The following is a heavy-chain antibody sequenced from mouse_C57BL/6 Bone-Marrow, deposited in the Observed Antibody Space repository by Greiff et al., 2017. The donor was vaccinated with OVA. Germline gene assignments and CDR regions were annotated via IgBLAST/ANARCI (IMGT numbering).Heavy chain of an antibody. CDR1: GYTFTDYE. D-gene: IGHD2-1*01. CDR3: TSSLYYGNYAMDY. Sequence: VQLQQSGAELVRPGASVTLSCKASGYTFTDYEMHWVKQTPVHGLEWIGAIDPETGGTAYHPKFKGKAILTADKSSSTAYMEIRSLTSEDSAVYYCTSSLYYGNYAMDYWGQGTSVTVSS. J-gene: IGHJ4*01. V-gene: IGHV1-15*01. CDR2: IDPETGGT.